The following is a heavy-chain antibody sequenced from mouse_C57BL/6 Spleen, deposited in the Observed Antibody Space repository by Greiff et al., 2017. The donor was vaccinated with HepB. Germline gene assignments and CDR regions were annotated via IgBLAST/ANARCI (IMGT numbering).Heavy chain of an antibody. CDR2: IYPRSGNT. CDR3: ARVITTVVDAMDY. J-gene: IGHJ4*01. CDR1: GYTFTSYG. D-gene: IGHD1-1*01. V-gene: IGHV1-81*01. Sequence: VHLVESGAELARPGASVKLSCKASGYTFTSYGISWVKQRTGQGLEWIGEIYPRSGNTYYNEKFKGKATLTADKSSSTAYMELRSLTSEDSAVYFCARVITTVVDAMDYWGQGTSVTVSS.